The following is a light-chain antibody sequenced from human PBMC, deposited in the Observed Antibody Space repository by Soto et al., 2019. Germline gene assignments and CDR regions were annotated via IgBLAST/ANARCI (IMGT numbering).Light chain of an antibody. J-gene: IGKJ1*01. CDR3: QQRNSWPWT. CDR1: QSASSY. CDR2: DAS. Sequence: EIVLTQSPATLSLSPGERATLSCRASQSASSYLAWYQQKPGQGPRLLIYDASTRATGIPARLSGSGSGTDFTLTISSLEPEDFAVYYCQQRNSWPWTFGQGTKVDIK. V-gene: IGKV3-11*01.